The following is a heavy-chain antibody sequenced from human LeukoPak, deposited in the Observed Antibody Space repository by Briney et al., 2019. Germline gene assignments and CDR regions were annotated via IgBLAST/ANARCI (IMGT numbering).Heavy chain of an antibody. D-gene: IGHD2-2*01. CDR2: INHSGST. Sequence: SETLSLTCTVSGASISSRGYYWGWIRQPPGKGLEWIGEINHSGSTNYNPSLKSRVTISVDTSKSQFSLKLSSVTAADTAVYYCASLLGYCSTISCVDPWGQGTLVTVSS. J-gene: IGHJ5*02. CDR3: ASLLGYCSTISCVDP. V-gene: IGHV4-39*07. CDR1: GASISSRGYY.